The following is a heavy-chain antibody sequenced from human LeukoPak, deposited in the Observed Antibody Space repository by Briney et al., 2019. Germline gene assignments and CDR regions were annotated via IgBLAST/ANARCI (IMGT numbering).Heavy chain of an antibody. Sequence: SVKVSCKASGGTFGNYAINWVRQAPGQGLEWLGRVIPFLGIVNYAQKFQGRVTIIADKSTSTAYMELSSLRSEDTAIYYCVRNIVVAGNRGMDVWGQGTTVTVSS. CDR2: VIPFLGIV. J-gene: IGHJ6*02. D-gene: IGHD6-19*01. CDR1: GGTFGNYA. V-gene: IGHV1-69*04. CDR3: VRNIVVAGNRGMDV.